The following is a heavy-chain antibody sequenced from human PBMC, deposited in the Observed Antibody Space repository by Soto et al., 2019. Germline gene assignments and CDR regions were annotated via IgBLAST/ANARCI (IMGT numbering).Heavy chain of an antibody. CDR2: VSSSSTYI. V-gene: IGHV3-21*01. CDR1: GLTFSSYT. Sequence: GVLRLSCAASGLTFSSYTMNWVRQAPGKGLEWVSSVSSSSTYIYYADSVKGRFTISRDNAKNSLYLQMNSLRAEDTAIYYCARGSHSTTWYGGQFDYWGQGTLVTVSS. D-gene: IGHD6-13*01. J-gene: IGHJ4*02. CDR3: ARGSHSTTWYGGQFDY.